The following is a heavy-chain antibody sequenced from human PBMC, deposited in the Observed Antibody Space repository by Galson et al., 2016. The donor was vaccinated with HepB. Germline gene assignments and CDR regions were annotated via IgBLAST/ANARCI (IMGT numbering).Heavy chain of an antibody. D-gene: IGHD6-19*01. Sequence: SVKVSCKASGFTFSSSAVQWVRQARGQRLEWMGWIVVGSGNTKYAEKFQERVTITRDMSTSTVYMELTSLSSEDTAVYYCAREPKASAWQREGAYFDSWGQGTLVTVSS. J-gene: IGHJ4*02. CDR2: IVVGSGNT. V-gene: IGHV1-58*01. CDR3: AREPKASAWQREGAYFDS. CDR1: GFTFSSSA.